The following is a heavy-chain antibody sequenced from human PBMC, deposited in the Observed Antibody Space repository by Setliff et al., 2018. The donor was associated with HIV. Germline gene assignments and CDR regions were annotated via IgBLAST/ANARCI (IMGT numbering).Heavy chain of an antibody. J-gene: IGHJ4*02. CDR2: IYYTGNT. CDR1: GGSFSGYH. D-gene: IGHD3-10*01. Sequence: SETLSLTCSVSGGSFSGYHWNWIRQPAGKGLEWIGRIYYTGNTDYNPSLKSLVTMSMDTSKNQISLKLNSMTAADTAVYYCARSIYGSGTYPLDIWGPGILVTVSS. CDR3: ARSIYGSGTYPLDI. V-gene: IGHV4-4*07.